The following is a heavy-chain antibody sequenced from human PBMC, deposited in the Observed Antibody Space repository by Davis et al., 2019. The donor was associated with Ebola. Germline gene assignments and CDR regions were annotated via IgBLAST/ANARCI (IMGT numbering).Heavy chain of an antibody. CDR3: ARSRWFRGRDAFDI. D-gene: IGHD3-10*01. J-gene: IGHJ3*02. CDR1: GDSIGSSSYY. V-gene: IGHV4-39*07. CDR2: IYYSGST. Sequence: MPGGSLRLSCTVSGDSIGSSSYYWGWIRQPPGKGLEWIGSIYYSGSTNYNPSLKSRVTISVDTSKNQFSLKLSSVTAADTAVYYCARSRWFRGRDAFDIWGQGTMVTVSS.